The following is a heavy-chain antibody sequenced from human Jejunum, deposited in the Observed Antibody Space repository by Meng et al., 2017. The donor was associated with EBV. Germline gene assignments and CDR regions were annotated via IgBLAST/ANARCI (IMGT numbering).Heavy chain of an antibody. D-gene: IGHD3-22*01. CDR1: GYTFTEYY. Sequence: QVQLGQSGAEVKKPGASVKVSFKASGYTFTEYYMHWVRQAPGQGLQWIGRNNLNSGFSSYSRKFQGRVTLTRDTTTNTAYMELGGLESDDTAVYYCARSTLTGYYDRWFDPWGQGTLVTVSS. CDR3: ARSTLTGYYDRWFDP. CDR2: NNLNSGFS. J-gene: IGHJ5*02. V-gene: IGHV1-2*06.